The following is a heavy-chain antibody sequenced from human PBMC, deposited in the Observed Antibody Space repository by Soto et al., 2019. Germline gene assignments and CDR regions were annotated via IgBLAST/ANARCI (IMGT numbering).Heavy chain of an antibody. D-gene: IGHD5-12*01. J-gene: IGHJ4*02. CDR1: GVSVSDSHC. CDR3: AIDTSGCQRTYS. V-gene: IGHV4-4*02. CDR2: LCPNGNF. Sequence: QVQLQESGPGLVRPSETLSLTCAVSGVSVSDSHCWTWFRQSPEKGLEWIGELCPNGNFTYNPSFKSRATISVDTSQNNFSLHLNSVTAADTAVYYCAIDTSGCQRTYSWGQGTLATVSS.